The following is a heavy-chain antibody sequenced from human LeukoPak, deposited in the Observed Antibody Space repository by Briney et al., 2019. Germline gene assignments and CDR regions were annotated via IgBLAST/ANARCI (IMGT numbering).Heavy chain of an antibody. CDR3: AREGQGEYGDYDGVGY. D-gene: IGHD4-17*01. CDR2: ISYDGSNK. V-gene: IGHV3-30*04. Sequence: PGGSLRLSCAASGFTFSSYAMHWVRQAPGKRLEWVAVISYDGSNKYYADSVKGRFTISRDNSKNTLYLQMNSLRTEDTAVYYCAREGQGEYGDYDGVGYWGQGTLVTVSS. CDR1: GFTFSSYA. J-gene: IGHJ4*02.